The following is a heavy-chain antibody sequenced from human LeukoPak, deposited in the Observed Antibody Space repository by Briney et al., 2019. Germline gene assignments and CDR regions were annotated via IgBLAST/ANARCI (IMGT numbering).Heavy chain of an antibody. CDR2: INHSGST. V-gene: IGHV4-34*01. D-gene: IGHD6-13*01. J-gene: IGHJ6*03. CDR3: ARGHKSSWLWGVYMDV. Sequence: SEALSLTCAVYGGSFSGYYWSWIRQPPGKGLEWIGEINHSGSTNYNPSLKSRVTISVDTSKNQFSLKLSSVTAADTAVYYCARGHKSSWLWGVYMDVWGKGTTVTVSS. CDR1: GGSFSGYY.